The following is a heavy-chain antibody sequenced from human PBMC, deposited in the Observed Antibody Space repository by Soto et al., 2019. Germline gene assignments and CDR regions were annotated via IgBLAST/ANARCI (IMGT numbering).Heavy chain of an antibody. Sequence: QVQLQESGPGLVKPSETLSLTCSVSGGSINSYFWSWIRQPPGRRPEWIGYIYSSGNTNYNPSLKSRVTISVDTSKNQFSLKVNSVTAADTAVYYCARVPTGSVVRPWYFDLWGRGTLVTVSS. CDR1: GGSINSYF. D-gene: IGHD3-10*01. J-gene: IGHJ2*01. CDR2: IYSSGNT. V-gene: IGHV4-59*01. CDR3: ARVPTGSVVRPWYFDL.